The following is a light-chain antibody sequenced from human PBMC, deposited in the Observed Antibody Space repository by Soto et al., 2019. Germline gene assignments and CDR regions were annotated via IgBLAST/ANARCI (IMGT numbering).Light chain of an antibody. Sequence: VLTQPASVSGSPGQSITISCTGASSDVGDYNYVSWYQHHPGKAPKLLIYEVNNRPSGVSDRFSGSKSGNVASLTISWLQAEDEADYYCSSYTSSSTYVFGTGTKVTVL. CDR2: EVN. CDR3: SSYTSSSTYV. V-gene: IGLV2-14*01. J-gene: IGLJ1*01. CDR1: SSDVGDYNY.